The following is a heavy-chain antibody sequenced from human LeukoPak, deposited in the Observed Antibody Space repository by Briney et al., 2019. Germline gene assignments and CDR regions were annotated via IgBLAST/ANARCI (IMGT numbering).Heavy chain of an antibody. D-gene: IGHD3-3*01. CDR2: MYTTGNT. CDR3: AKHDTLFGAAHFYMDV. J-gene: IGHJ6*03. Sequence: SETLSLTCTVSGGSITTYYWSWIRQPPGKGLEWIGYMYTTGNTNYNPSLASRVTLSLDTSKNQFSLTLSSVTAADTAVYYYAKHDTLFGAAHFYMDVWGKGTTVTVSS. V-gene: IGHV4-59*08. CDR1: GGSITTYY.